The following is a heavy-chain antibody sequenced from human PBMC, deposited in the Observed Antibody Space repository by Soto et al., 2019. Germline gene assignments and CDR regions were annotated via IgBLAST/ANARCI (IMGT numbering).Heavy chain of an antibody. CDR3: ARVVVGLDEGVNWFEP. Sequence: QVQLVQSGAEVKKPGASVKVSCKASGYTFSSYVFTWVRQAPGQGLECMGWITAYNDNTNYAQSFQGRGSMATEASKSTAYMEVRSLRSDDTAVYYCARVVVGLDEGVNWFEPWGQGTVVTVSS. D-gene: IGHD2-15*01. CDR1: GYTFSSYV. CDR2: ITAYNDNT. V-gene: IGHV1-18*01. J-gene: IGHJ5*02.